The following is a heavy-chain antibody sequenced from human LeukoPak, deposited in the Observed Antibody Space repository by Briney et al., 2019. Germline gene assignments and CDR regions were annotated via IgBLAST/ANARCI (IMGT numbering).Heavy chain of an antibody. J-gene: IGHJ1*01. CDR1: GYTFTSYD. CDR2: MNPNSGNT. Sequence: ASVKVSCKASGYTFTSYDINWVRQATGQGLEWMGWMNPNSGNTGYTQKFQGRVTMTRNTTISTAYMELRSVRAEDTAVYYCARGLTLSRGLRRVIPSTGYWGQGTLVTVSS. D-gene: IGHD3-10*01. V-gene: IGHV1-8*01. CDR3: ARGLTLSRGLRRVIPSTGY.